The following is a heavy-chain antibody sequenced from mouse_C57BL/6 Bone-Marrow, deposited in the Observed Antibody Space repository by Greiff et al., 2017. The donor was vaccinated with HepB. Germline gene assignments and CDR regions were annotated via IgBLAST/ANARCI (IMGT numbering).Heavy chain of an antibody. CDR2: IDPSDSYT. D-gene: IGHD2-4*01. V-gene: IGHV1-50*01. J-gene: IGHJ2*01. CDR3: ARAGDYDSFDY. CDR1: GYTFTSYW. Sequence: VQLQQPGAELVKPGASVKLSCKASGYTFTSYWMQWVKQRPGQGLEWIGEIDPSDSYTNYNQKFKGKATLTVDTSSSTAYMELHSLTSEDSAVYFCARAGDYDSFDYWGQGTTLTVSS.